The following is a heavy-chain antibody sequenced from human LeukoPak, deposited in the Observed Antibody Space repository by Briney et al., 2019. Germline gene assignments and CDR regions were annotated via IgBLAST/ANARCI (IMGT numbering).Heavy chain of an antibody. CDR1: GLTFSSYW. D-gene: IGHD2-15*01. CDR2: INSDGSST. J-gene: IGHJ5*02. Sequence: PGGSLRLSCGASGLTFSSYWMHWVRQAPGKGLVWVSRINSDGSSTSYADSVKGRFTISRDNAKNTLYLQMNSLRAEDTAVYYCARDQGWSNWFDPWGQGTLVTVSS. V-gene: IGHV3-74*01. CDR3: ARDQGWSNWFDP.